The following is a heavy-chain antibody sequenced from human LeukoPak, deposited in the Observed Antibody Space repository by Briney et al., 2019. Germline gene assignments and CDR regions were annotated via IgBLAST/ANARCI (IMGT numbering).Heavy chain of an antibody. J-gene: IGHJ5*02. D-gene: IGHD3-10*01. CDR3: ARHFGSGSPPGGS. Sequence: SETLSLTCTVSSGSNSSYYWSWIRQGPGKGLEWIGYIYASGTTNYNPTNYNPSLKSRVTISVDTSKNQFSLKLSSVTVADTAVYYCARHFGSGSPPGGSWGQGTLVTVSS. CDR2: IYASGTTNYNPT. CDR1: SGSNSSYY. V-gene: IGHV4-59*08.